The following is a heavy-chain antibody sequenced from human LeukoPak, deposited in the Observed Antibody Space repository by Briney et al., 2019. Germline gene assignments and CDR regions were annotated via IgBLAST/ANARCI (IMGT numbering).Heavy chain of an antibody. CDR2: ISGSGGST. V-gene: IGHV3-23*01. CDR1: GFTFSSYA. J-gene: IGHJ4*02. D-gene: IGHD5-18*01. CDR3: AKAFRGYSYGSLFDY. Sequence: PGGSLGLSCAASGFTFSSYAMSWVRQAPGKGLEWVSAISGSGGSTYYADSVKGRFTISRDNSKNTLYLQMNSLRAEDTAVYYCAKAFRGYSYGSLFDYWGQGTLVTVSS.